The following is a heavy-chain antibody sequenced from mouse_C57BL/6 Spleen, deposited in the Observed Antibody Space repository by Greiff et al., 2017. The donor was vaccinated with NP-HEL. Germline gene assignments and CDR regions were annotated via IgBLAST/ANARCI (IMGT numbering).Heavy chain of an antibody. D-gene: IGHD3-1*01. V-gene: IGHV1-80*01. CDR3: ARGGYAKAWFAY. CDR2: IYPGDGDT. J-gene: IGHJ3*01. CDR1: GYAFSSYW. Sequence: VQLQQSGAELVKPGASVKISCKASGYAFSSYWVNWVKQRPGKGLEWIGQIYPGDGDTNYNGKFKGKATLTADKSSSTAYMQLSSLTSEDSAVYFCARGGYAKAWFAYWGQGTLVTVSA.